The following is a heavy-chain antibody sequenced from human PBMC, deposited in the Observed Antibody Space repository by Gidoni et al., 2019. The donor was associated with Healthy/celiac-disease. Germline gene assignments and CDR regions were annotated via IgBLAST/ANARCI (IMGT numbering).Heavy chain of an antibody. J-gene: IGHJ4*02. Sequence: QVQLVQSGAGVKKPGSSVKVSRKAPGGTFRSYAISWVRQAPGQGLEWMGGIIPIFGTANYARKFQGRVTITADESTSTAYMELSSLRSEDTAVYYCARGRNRPSVVVPAAILDYWGQGTLVTVSS. CDR3: ARGRNRPSVVVPAAILDY. CDR2: IIPIFGTA. D-gene: IGHD2-2*02. CDR1: GGTFRSYA. V-gene: IGHV1-69*01.